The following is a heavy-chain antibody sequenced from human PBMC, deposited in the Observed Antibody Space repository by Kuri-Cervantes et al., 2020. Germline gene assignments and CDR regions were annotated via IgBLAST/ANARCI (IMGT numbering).Heavy chain of an antibody. D-gene: IGHD7-27*01. Sequence: GGSLRLSCTVSGGSISSSSYYWGWIRQAPGQGLEWVSAIGGSGDNTYYADSVKGRFTISRDNSKNTLYLQMNSLRAEDTAVYYCVRDPRNWAYWGQGTLVTVSS. CDR3: VRDPRNWAY. CDR2: IGGSGDNT. CDR1: GGSISSSSYY. V-gene: IGHV3-23*01. J-gene: IGHJ4*02.